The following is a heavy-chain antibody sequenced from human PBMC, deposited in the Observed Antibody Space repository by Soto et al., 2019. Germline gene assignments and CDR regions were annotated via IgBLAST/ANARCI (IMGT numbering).Heavy chain of an antibody. CDR2: IYWNDDK. D-gene: IGHD3-22*01. Sequence: QITLKESGPTLVKPTQTLTLTCTFSEFSLSTSAVGVGCIRQPPGEALEWLALIYWNDDKRYSPSLKSRLSIPKDTSKNPVVHTLTRMDPVDTATYFCAHNNAGYYCLLGAFDVWGQGTMVTVSS. CDR1: EFSLSTSAVG. J-gene: IGHJ3*01. V-gene: IGHV2-5*01. CDR3: AHNNAGYYCLLGAFDV.